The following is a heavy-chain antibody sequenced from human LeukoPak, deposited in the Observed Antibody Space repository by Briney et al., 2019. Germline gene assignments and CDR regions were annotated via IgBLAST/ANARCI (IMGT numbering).Heavy chain of an antibody. CDR3: AKDTVFCDILTDYTHFDG. V-gene: IGHV3-23*01. CDR1: GFTFSSYA. Sequence: GGSLRLSCAASGFTFSSYAMSWVRQAPGKGLEWVSAISGSGDNAHYADSVKGRFTISRDNSKNTLYLQMNDLRAEDTAVYYCAKDTVFCDILTDYTHFDGWGQGTPDTASS. J-gene: IGHJ4*02. CDR2: ISGSGDNA. D-gene: IGHD3-9*01.